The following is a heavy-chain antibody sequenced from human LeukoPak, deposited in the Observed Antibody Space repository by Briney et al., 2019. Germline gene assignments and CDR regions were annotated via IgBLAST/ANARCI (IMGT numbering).Heavy chain of an antibody. CDR1: TDSFSSHY. J-gene: IGHJ3*02. CDR3: ARDVVTVAKGFDI. D-gene: IGHD4-17*01. V-gene: IGHV4-59*11. Sequence: PSETLSLTCAVSTDSFSSHYWTWIRQPPGKGLEWIGYISYIGSTYYNPSLKSRVTISIDTSKNQFSLRLSSVTAADTAVYYCARDVVTVAKGFDIWGQGTMVSVSS. CDR2: ISYIGST.